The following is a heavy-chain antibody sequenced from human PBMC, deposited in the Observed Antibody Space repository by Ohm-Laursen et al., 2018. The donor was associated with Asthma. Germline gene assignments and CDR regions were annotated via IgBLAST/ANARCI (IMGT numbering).Heavy chain of an antibody. V-gene: IGHV3-7*05. D-gene: IGHD3-10*01. CDR1: GLPFSNFW. CDR3: ASLPPPDGSGYYYNDY. CDR2: IYPDGGEK. Sequence: SLRLSCTASGLPFSNFWMSWVRQAPGKGLEWVANIYPDGGEKYYVDSVKGRFTISRDNAKNSLYLQMNSLRAEDTAVYYCASLPPPDGSGYYYNDYWGQGILVAVSS. J-gene: IGHJ4*02.